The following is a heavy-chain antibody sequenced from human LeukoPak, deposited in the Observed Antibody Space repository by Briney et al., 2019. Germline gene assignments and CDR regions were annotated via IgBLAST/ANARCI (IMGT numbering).Heavy chain of an antibody. J-gene: IGHJ6*03. Sequence: GGSLRLSCAASGFTFSSYEMNWVRQAPGKGLEWVSYISVNGYNIYYADSVKGRFTISRDNAKNTLYLQMNSLRAEDTAVYYCTLSYYYYYYMDVWGKGTTVTISS. CDR2: ISVNGYNI. CDR3: TLSYYYYYYMDV. CDR1: GFTFSSYE. D-gene: IGHD3-16*02. V-gene: IGHV3-48*03.